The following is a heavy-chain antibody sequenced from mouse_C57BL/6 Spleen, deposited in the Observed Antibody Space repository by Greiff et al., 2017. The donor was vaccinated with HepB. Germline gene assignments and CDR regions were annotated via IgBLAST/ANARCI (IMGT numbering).Heavy chain of an antibody. D-gene: IGHD2-10*01. J-gene: IGHJ3*01. CDR1: GFTFSNYW. CDR3: TGPYLPAY. Sequence: EVMLVESGGGLVQPGGSMKLSCVASGFTFSNYWMNWVRQSPEKGLEWVAQIRLKSDNYATHYAESVKGRFTISRDDSKSSVYLQMNNLRAEDTGIYYWTGPYLPAYWGQGTLVTVSA. V-gene: IGHV6-3*01. CDR2: IRLKSDNYAT.